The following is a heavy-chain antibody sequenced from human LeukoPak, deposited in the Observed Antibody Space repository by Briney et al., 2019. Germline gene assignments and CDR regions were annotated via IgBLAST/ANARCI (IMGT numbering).Heavy chain of an antibody. Sequence: GGSLRLSCAASGFTFSSYSMNWFRQAPGKGLEWVSYISSSSSTIYYADSVKGRFTISRDNAKNSLYLQMNSLRAEDTAVYYCARAVVGATNYWGQGTLVTVSS. V-gene: IGHV3-48*01. J-gene: IGHJ4*02. D-gene: IGHD1-26*01. CDR1: GFTFSSYS. CDR2: ISSSSSTI. CDR3: ARAVVGATNY.